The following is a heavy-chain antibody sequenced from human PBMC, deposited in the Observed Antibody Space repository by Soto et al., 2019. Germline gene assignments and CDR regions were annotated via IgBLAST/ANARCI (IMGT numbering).Heavy chain of an antibody. D-gene: IGHD5-12*01. CDR2: ISHSGST. CDR1: GGSFSDYF. V-gene: IGHV4-34*01. J-gene: IGHJ6*02. CDR3: ARGLQRRFGGYKGLGYHGMDV. Sequence: QVQLQQWGAGRLKPSETLSLTCAVYGGSFSDYFWSWIRQPPSKGLEWIGEISHSGSTSYNPSLKSRVTISVDTSKNQFFLNLSSVTAADTAVYYCARGLQRRFGGYKGLGYHGMDVWGQGTTVTVSS.